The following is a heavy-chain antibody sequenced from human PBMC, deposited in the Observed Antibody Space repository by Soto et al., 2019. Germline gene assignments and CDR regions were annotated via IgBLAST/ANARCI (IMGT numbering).Heavy chain of an antibody. D-gene: IGHD2-2*01. CDR1: GGSISSGGYY. V-gene: IGHV4-31*03. Sequence: PSETLSLTCTVSGGSISSGGYYWSWIRQHPGKGLEWIGYIYYSGSTYYNPSLKSRVTISVDTSKNQFSLKLSSVTAADTAVYYCERGSCSSTSCTEVYFDYWGQGTLLNVSS. J-gene: IGHJ4*02. CDR3: ERGSCSSTSCTEVYFDY. CDR2: IYYSGST.